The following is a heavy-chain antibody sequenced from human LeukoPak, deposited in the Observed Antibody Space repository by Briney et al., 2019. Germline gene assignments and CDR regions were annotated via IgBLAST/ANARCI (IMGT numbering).Heavy chain of an antibody. Sequence: ASVKVSCKASGYTFTGYYMHWVRQAPGQGLEWMGWINPNSGGTNYAQKFQGRVTMTRDTSISTAYMELSRLRSDDTAVYYCARLQPDYDILTGYLDYWGQGTLVTVSS. CDR2: INPNSGGT. V-gene: IGHV1-2*02. J-gene: IGHJ4*02. CDR3: ARLQPDYDILTGYLDY. D-gene: IGHD3-9*01. CDR1: GYTFTGYY.